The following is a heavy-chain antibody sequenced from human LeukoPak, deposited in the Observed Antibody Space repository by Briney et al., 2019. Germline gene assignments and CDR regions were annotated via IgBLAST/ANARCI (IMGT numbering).Heavy chain of an antibody. J-gene: IGHJ4*02. CDR1: GFTFSNYG. CDR2: IWYDGSNK. CDR3: ARESNYYDSSGHFDY. D-gene: IGHD3-22*01. Sequence: SGRSLRLSCEAAGFTFSNYGMHWVRQAPGKGLEWVAVIWYDGSNKYYADSVKGRFTISRDNSKNTLYLQMNSLRAEDTAVYYCARESNYYDSSGHFDYWGQGTLVTVSS. V-gene: IGHV3-33*01.